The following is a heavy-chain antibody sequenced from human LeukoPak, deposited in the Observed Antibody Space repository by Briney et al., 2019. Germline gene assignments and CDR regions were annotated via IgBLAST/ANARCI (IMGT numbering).Heavy chain of an antibody. CDR3: ARDHRYGGLFDY. CDR2: ISGSGGST. D-gene: IGHD1-1*01. V-gene: IGHV3-23*01. Sequence: KAGGSLRLSCAASGFTFSSYAMSWVRQAPGKGLEWVSAISGSGGSTYYADSVKGRFTISRDNSKNTLYLQMNSLRAEDTAVYYCARDHRYGGLFDYWGQGTLVTVSS. CDR1: GFTFSSYA. J-gene: IGHJ4*02.